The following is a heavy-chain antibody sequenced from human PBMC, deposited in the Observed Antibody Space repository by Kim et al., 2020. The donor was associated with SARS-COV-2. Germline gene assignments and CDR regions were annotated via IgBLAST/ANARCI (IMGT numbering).Heavy chain of an antibody. Sequence: SETLSLTCAVSGGSISSSNWWSWVRQPPGKGLEWIGEIYHSGSTNYNPSLKSRVTISVDKSKNHFSLKLSSVTAADTAVYYCAIDNSSVWPFDYWGQGTLVTVSS. CDR1: GGSISSSNW. V-gene: IGHV4-4*02. CDR2: IYHSGST. D-gene: IGHD6-19*01. J-gene: IGHJ4*02. CDR3: AIDNSSVWPFDY.